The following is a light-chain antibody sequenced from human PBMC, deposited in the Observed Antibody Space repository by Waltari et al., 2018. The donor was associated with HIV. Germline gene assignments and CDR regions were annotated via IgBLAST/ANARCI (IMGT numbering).Light chain of an antibody. V-gene: IGLV4-69*01. CDR1: SGHSDYA. CDR2: LNNDGSH. CDR3: QTWDTGIII. Sequence: QPVVTQSPSAAASLGASVKLTCTLSSGHSDYAIAWHQQHPQKGPRYLMRLNNDGSHYKGDGIPDRFSGSSSGAERYLIISSLQSVDEANYYCQTWDTGIIIFGGGTKLTVL. J-gene: IGLJ2*01.